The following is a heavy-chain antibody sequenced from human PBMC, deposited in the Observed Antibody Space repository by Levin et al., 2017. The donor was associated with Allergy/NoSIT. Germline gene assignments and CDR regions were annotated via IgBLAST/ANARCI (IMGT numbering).Heavy chain of an antibody. CDR3: ARLDRKDISAPTRNFFYMDV. Sequence: GESLKISCKASGYIFTDYWISWVRQTPEKGLEWMGRIDPSDSYLNYSPSFQGHVTISADKSTNTAYVHWNSLQASDTDIYFCARLDRKDISAPTRNFFYMDVWGTGTTVTVSS. D-gene: IGHD2-15*01. CDR2: IDPSDSYL. CDR1: GYIFTDYW. V-gene: IGHV5-10-1*01. J-gene: IGHJ6*03.